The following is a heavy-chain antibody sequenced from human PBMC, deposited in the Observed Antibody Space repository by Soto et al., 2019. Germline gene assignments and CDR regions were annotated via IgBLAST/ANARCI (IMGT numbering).Heavy chain of an antibody. CDR3: ARHGSGWNFDY. D-gene: IGHD6-19*01. Sequence: PSGTLSLTCTVSGGSISSSSYYWGWIRQPPGKGLEWIGSIYYSGSTYYNPSLKSRVTISVDTSKNQFSLKLSSVTAADTAVYYCARHGSGWNFDYWGQGTLVTVSS. J-gene: IGHJ4*02. V-gene: IGHV4-39*01. CDR1: GGSISSSSYY. CDR2: IYYSGST.